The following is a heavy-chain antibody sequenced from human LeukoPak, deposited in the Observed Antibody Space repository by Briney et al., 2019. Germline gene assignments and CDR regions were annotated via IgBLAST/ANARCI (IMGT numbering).Heavy chain of an antibody. CDR3: ARDSSSALIPSWGGY. Sequence: EASVKVSCKASGYTFTSYDINWVRQATGQGLEWMGWMNPNSGNTGYAQKFQGRVTMTRNTSISTAYMELSSLRSEDTAVYYCARDSSSALIPSWGGYWGQGTLVTVSS. D-gene: IGHD6-6*01. CDR2: MNPNSGNT. V-gene: IGHV1-8*01. J-gene: IGHJ4*02. CDR1: GYTFTSYD.